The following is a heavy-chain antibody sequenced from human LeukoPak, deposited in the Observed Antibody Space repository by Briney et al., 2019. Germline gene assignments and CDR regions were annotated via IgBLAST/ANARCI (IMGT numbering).Heavy chain of an antibody. CDR3: AKGDFYGDYPYGMDV. J-gene: IGHJ6*02. CDR1: GFTFTSYA. CDR2: ISGSGGGT. D-gene: IGHD3-3*01. Sequence: GGSLRLSCAASGFTFTSYAMSWVRQAPGKGLEWVSAISGSGGGTYYADSVKGRFTISRDNSKNTLYLQMNSLRAEDTAVYYCAKGDFYGDYPYGMDVWGQGTTVTVSS. V-gene: IGHV3-23*01.